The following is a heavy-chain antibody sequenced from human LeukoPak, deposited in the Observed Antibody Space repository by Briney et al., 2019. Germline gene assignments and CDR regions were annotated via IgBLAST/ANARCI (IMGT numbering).Heavy chain of an antibody. J-gene: IGHJ6*03. CDR3: ARDRHTAMVYYYYYMDV. CDR2: ITSSGSDM. D-gene: IGHD5-18*01. CDR1: GFAFSTYT. Sequence: GGSLRLSCAASGFAFSTYTMNRVRQPPGKGLEWVSSITSSGSDMYYVDSVKGRFTISRDNTKNSLFLQMNSLRAEDTAVYYCARDRHTAMVYYYYYMDVWGTGTTVTVSS. V-gene: IGHV3-21*01.